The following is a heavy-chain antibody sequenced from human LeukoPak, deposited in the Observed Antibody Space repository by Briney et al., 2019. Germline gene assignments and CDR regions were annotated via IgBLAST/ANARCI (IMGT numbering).Heavy chain of an antibody. V-gene: IGHV4-59*08. CDR2: IYYSGST. D-gene: IGHD1-26*01. J-gene: IGHJ4*02. CDR1: GGSISSYY. Sequence: SETLSLTCTVSGGSISSYYWTWIRQPPGKGLEWIGYIYYSGSTNYNPSLKSRVTISVDTSKNQFSLRLSSMTAADTAVYYCARHAGSRLYYFDYWGQGTLVTVSS. CDR3: ARHAGSRLYYFDY.